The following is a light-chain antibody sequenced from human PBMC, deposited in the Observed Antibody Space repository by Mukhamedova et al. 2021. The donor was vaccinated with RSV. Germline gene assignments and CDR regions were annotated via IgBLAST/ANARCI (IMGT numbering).Light chain of an antibody. J-gene: IGKJ2*01. Sequence: SISKNLNWYQHKPGKAPNLLIYAASTLQSGVPSRFSGSGSGTEFTLTISSLQPEDFTTFFCQQSFSAPYTFGQGTKLEIK. CDR2: AAS. CDR3: QQSFSAPYT. CDR1: SISKN. V-gene: IGKV1-39*01.